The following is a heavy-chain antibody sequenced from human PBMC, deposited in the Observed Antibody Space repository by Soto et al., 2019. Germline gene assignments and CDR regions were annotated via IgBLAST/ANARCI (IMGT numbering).Heavy chain of an antibody. D-gene: IGHD3-22*01. Sequence: QVQLQESGPGLVKPSQTLSLTCTVSGGSISSGGYYWSWIRQHPGKGLEWIGYIYYSGSTYYNPSLQSRVTISVDTSKNQFSLKLSSVTAADTAVYYCARGNEAGYDSSPLDYWGQGTLVTVSS. CDR1: GGSISSGGYY. CDR3: ARGNEAGYDSSPLDY. V-gene: IGHV4-31*03. J-gene: IGHJ4*02. CDR2: IYYSGST.